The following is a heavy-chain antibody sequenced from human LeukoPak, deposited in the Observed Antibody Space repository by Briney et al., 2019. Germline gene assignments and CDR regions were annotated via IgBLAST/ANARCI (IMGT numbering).Heavy chain of an antibody. CDR1: GLNFSSRW. CDR2: IKEDGSEK. J-gene: IGHJ4*02. V-gene: IGHV3-7*03. CDR3: ARDSGWWRFDF. D-gene: IGHD6-13*01. Sequence: GGSLRLSCAASGLNFSSRWMNWVRQAPGQGLEWVASIKEDGSEKHYVDSVKGRFTISRDNGKNSLYLQMNSLRAEDTAVYYCARDSGWWRFDFWGQGTLVTVSS.